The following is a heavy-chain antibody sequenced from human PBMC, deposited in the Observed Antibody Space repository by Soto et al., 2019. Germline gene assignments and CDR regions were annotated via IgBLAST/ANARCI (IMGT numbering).Heavy chain of an antibody. CDR2: ISSSSSYI. Sequence: EVQLVKSGGGLVKPGGSLRLSCAASGFTFSSYSMNWVRQAPGRGLEWVSSISSSSSYIYYADSVKGRFTISRDNAKNSLYLQMNSLRAEDTAVYYCARRSERAARPFWYFDLWGRGTLVTVSS. CDR3: ARRSERAARPFWYFDL. V-gene: IGHV3-21*01. CDR1: GFTFSSYS. J-gene: IGHJ2*01. D-gene: IGHD6-6*01.